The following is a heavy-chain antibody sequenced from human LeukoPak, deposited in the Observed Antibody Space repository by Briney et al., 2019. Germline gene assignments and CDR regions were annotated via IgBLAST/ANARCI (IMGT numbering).Heavy chain of an antibody. Sequence: GGSLRLSCAASGFTFSSYGMHWVRQAPGKGLEWVAVISYDGSNKYYADSVKGRFTISRDNSKNTLYLQMNSLRAEDTAVYYCARAGAAGDGTTSDAQSAFDIWGQGTMVTVSS. D-gene: IGHD1-1*01. CDR2: ISYDGSNK. V-gene: IGHV3-30*03. CDR3: ARAGAAGDGTTSDAQSAFDI. CDR1: GFTFSSYG. J-gene: IGHJ3*02.